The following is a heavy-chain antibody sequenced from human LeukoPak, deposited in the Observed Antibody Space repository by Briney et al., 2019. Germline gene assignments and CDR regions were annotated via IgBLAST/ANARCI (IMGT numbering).Heavy chain of an antibody. CDR2: ISYDGSNK. D-gene: IGHD3-16*01. J-gene: IGHJ3*02. CDR1: GFTFSSYG. V-gene: IGHV3-30*03. Sequence: GGSLRLSCAASGFTFSSYGMHWVRQAPGKGLEWVAVISYDGSNKYYADSVKGRFTISRDNAKNSLYLQMNSLRAEDTAVYYCARGTGGLGVAFHIWGQGTMVTVSS. CDR3: ARGTGGLGVAFHI.